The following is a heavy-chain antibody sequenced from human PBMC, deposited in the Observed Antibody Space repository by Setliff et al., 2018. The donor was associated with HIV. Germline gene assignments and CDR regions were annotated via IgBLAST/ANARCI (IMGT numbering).Heavy chain of an antibody. Sequence: ASVKVSCKASGYTFTNYYIHWVRQAPGQGLEWLGMVNPSGGSAAYAQKFQGRVTMTKDTSTNTVYMDLSGLRSDDTAVYYCARDRTAGNTYDYAYRGQGTLVTVSS. CDR3: ARDRTAGNTYDYAY. J-gene: IGHJ4*02. D-gene: IGHD3-16*01. V-gene: IGHV1-46*01. CDR1: GYTFTNYY. CDR2: VNPSGGSA.